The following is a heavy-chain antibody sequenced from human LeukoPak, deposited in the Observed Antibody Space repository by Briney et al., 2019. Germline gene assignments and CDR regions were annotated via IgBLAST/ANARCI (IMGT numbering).Heavy chain of an antibody. Sequence: GASVMVSCKASGYTFTTYGINWVRQAPGQGLEWMGWISTYDGNTNYAQKLRGRVTMLRDTSTSTAYMELRSLRSEDTAVYYCARVQRVTFPLNYYFDYWGQGTLVTVSS. J-gene: IGHJ4*02. CDR2: ISTYDGNT. CDR3: ARVQRVTFPLNYYFDY. D-gene: IGHD3-10*01. CDR1: GYTFTTYG. V-gene: IGHV1-18*01.